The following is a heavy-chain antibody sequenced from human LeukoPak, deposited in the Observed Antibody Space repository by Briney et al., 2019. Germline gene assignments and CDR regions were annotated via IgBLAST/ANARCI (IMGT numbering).Heavy chain of an antibody. CDR3: AKGGYQLLALDLHYFDY. J-gene: IGHJ4*02. Sequence: GGSLRLSCAASGFTFSSYGMHWVRQAPGKGLEWVAVIWYDGSNKYYADSVKGRFTISRDNSKNTLYLQMNSLRAEDTAVYYCAKGGYQLLALDLHYFDYWGQGTLVTVSS. D-gene: IGHD2-2*01. CDR2: IWYDGSNK. CDR1: GFTFSSYG. V-gene: IGHV3-33*06.